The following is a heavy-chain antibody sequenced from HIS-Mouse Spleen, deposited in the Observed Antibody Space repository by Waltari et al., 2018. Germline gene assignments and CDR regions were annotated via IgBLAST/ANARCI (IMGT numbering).Heavy chain of an antibody. Sequence: QVQLQQWGAGLLKPSETLSLTCAVSGGSFRGYYWSWIRQPPGKGLEWIGEINHSGSTNYNPSLKSRVTISVDTSKNQFSLKLSSVTAADTAVYYCAGYNWNYGTDYWGQGTLVTVSS. CDR1: GGSFRGYY. V-gene: IGHV4-34*01. J-gene: IGHJ4*02. CDR3: AGYNWNYGTDY. CDR2: INHSGST. D-gene: IGHD1-7*01.